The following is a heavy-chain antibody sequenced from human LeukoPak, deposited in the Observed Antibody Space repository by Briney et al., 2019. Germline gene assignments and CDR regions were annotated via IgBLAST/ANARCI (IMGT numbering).Heavy chain of an antibody. Sequence: GRSLRLSCAASGFTFSSYGMHWVRQAPGKGLEWVAVIWYDGSNKYYADSVKGRFTISRDNSKNTLYLQMNSLRAEDTAVYYCARMAGYDSSGYYYEGADYWGQGTLVTVSS. CDR2: IWYDGSNK. CDR1: GFTFSSYG. J-gene: IGHJ4*02. D-gene: IGHD3-22*01. CDR3: ARMAGYDSSGYYYEGADY. V-gene: IGHV3-33*01.